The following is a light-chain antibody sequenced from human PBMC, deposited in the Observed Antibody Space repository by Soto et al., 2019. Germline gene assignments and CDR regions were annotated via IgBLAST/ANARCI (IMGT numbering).Light chain of an antibody. CDR3: LQRDNWPPT. Sequence: EVLLTQSPATLSLSPGERATLSCRASQSVNSYLTWYQHKPGQAPRLLISDASNRATGIPARFSGSGSGTDFTLTISSLEPEDFAVYYCLQRDNWPPTFGPGTTVDI. J-gene: IGKJ3*01. V-gene: IGKV3-11*01. CDR1: QSVNSY. CDR2: DAS.